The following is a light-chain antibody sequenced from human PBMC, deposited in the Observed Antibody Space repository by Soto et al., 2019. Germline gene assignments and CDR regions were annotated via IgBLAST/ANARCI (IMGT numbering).Light chain of an antibody. J-gene: IGKJ3*01. Sequence: IVLTQSPGTLSLSPGERATLSCGASQSVTNNFLAWYQQKPGQAPRLLIYGASSRATGVPDRFSGSGSGTDFTLTISRLEPGDFAVYYCQQYGTPRFTFGPGTKVDI. CDR1: QSVTNNF. V-gene: IGKV3-20*01. CDR3: QQYGTPRFT. CDR2: GAS.